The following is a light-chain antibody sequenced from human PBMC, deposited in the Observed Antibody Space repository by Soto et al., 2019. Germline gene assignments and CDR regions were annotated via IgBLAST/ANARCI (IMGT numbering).Light chain of an antibody. V-gene: IGKV1-5*03. CDR1: QSIGHS. CDR2: SAS. J-gene: IGKJ1*01. CDR3: QQYFNYPWT. Sequence: DIQMTQSPSTLSASVGDRVTISCRASQSIGHSLAWFQRKPGKAPKLLLYSASTSETGVPSRFSGSTSETEFTLNISSLEPDDFATDYCQQYFNYPWTFGPGTKVEI.